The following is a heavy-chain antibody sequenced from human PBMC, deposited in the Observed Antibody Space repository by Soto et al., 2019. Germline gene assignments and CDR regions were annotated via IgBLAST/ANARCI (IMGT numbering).Heavy chain of an antibody. V-gene: IGHV4-59*01. CDR2: IYYSGST. J-gene: IGHJ6*03. CDR3: ARDVLYYDILTGYSGPEYYYYYMDF. CDR1: GGSISSYY. D-gene: IGHD3-9*01. Sequence: SETLSLTCTVSGGSISSYYWSWIRQPPGKGLEWIGYIYYSGSTNYNPSLKSRVTISVDTSKNQFSLKLSSVTAADTAVYYCARDVLYYDILTGYSGPEYYYYYMDFWGKGTTVTVSS.